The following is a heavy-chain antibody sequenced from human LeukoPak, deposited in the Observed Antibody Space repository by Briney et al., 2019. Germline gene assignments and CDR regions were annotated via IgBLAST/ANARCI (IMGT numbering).Heavy chain of an antibody. CDR3: ARHPYDFWSGLSLNLNWFDP. CDR1: GYSISSGYY. J-gene: IGHJ5*02. D-gene: IGHD3-3*01. V-gene: IGHV4-38-2*01. CDR2: IYHSGST. Sequence: SETLSLTCAVSGYSISSGYYWGWIRQPPGKGLEWIGSIYHSGSTYYNPSLKSRVTISVDTSKNQFSLTLSSVTAADTAVYYCARHPYDFWSGLSLNLNWFDPWGQGTLVTVSS.